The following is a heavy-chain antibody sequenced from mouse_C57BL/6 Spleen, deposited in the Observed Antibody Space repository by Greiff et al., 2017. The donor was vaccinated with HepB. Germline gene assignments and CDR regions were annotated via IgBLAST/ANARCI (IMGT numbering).Heavy chain of an antibody. CDR1: GYTFTDYN. J-gene: IGHJ3*01. V-gene: IGHV1-18*01. D-gene: IGHD2-4*01. Sequence: EVQVVESGPELVKPGASVKIPCNASGYTFTDYNMDWVKQSHGKSLEWIGDINPNNGGTIYNQKFKGKATLTVDKSSSTAYMELRSLTSEDTAVYYCARSGDYDWFAYWGQGTLVTVSA. CDR2: INPNNGGT. CDR3: ARSGDYDWFAY.